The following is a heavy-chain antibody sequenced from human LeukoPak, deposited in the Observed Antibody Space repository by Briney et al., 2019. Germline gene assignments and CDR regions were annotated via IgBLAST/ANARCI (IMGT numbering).Heavy chain of an antibody. CDR3: ARDRSIAATFDP. Sequence: SETLSLTCTGSGGSISSYYWSWIRQPPGKGLEWIGRIYTSGSTNYNPSLKSRVTMSVDTSKNQFSLKLSSVTAADTAVYYCARDRSIAATFDPWGQGTLVTVSS. J-gene: IGHJ5*02. CDR1: GGSISSYY. D-gene: IGHD6-6*01. V-gene: IGHV4-4*07. CDR2: IYTSGST.